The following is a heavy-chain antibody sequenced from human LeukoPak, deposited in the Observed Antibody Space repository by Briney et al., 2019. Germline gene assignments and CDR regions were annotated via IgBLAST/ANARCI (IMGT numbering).Heavy chain of an antibody. CDR3: AREGVYYYYYYMDV. V-gene: IGHV4-4*07. Sequence: SETLSLTCTVSGGSISSYYWSWIRQPAGKGLEWIGRIYTSGSTNYNPSLKSRVTMSVDTSKNQFSLKLSSVTAADTAVYYCAREGVYYYYYYMDVWGKGTTVTISS. J-gene: IGHJ6*03. CDR1: GGSISSYY. CDR2: IYTSGST.